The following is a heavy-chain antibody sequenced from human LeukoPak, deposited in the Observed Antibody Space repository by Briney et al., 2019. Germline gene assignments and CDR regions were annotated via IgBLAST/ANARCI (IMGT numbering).Heavy chain of an antibody. J-gene: IGHJ4*02. CDR3: AREEYHCSSTSCYRSNDY. Sequence: ASVKVSCKASGYTFTGYYMHWVRQAPGQGLEWMGWINPNSGGTNYAQKFQGRVTMTGDTSISTAYMGLGRLRSDDTAVYYCAREEYHCSSTSCYRSNDYWGQGTLVTVSS. V-gene: IGHV1-2*02. D-gene: IGHD2-2*02. CDR1: GYTFTGYY. CDR2: INPNSGGT.